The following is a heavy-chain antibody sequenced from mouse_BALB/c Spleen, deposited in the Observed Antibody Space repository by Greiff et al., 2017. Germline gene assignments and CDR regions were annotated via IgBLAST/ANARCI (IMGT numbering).Heavy chain of an antibody. J-gene: IGHJ4*01. V-gene: IGHV14-4*02. Sequence: VQLKQSGAELVRSGASVKLSCTASGFNIKDYYMHWVKQRPEQGLEWIGWIDPENGDTEYAPKFQGKATMTADTSSNTAYLQLSSLTSEDTAVYYCNGGAMDYWGQGTSVTVSS. CDR1: GFNIKDYY. CDR2: IDPENGDT. CDR3: NGGAMDY.